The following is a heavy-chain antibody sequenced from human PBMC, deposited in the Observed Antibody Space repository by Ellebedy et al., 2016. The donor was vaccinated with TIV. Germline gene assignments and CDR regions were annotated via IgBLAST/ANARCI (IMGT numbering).Heavy chain of an antibody. Sequence: SETLSPTCTVSGGSLTDYNWSWIRQSPRRGLEWIASIHHTGTTTYNPSLKSRVTISVDTSKHSFSLTLRSVTAADAAVYYCARTVQLAFYMNVWGTGITVTVPS. J-gene: IGHJ6*03. CDR3: ARTVQLAFYMNV. V-gene: IGHV4-59*08. CDR1: GGSLTDYN. D-gene: IGHD1-1*01. CDR2: IHHTGTT.